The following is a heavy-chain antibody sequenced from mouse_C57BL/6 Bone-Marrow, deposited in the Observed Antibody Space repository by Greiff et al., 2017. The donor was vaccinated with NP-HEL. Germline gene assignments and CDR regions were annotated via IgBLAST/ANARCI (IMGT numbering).Heavy chain of an antibody. CDR3: ARGASYYFDY. CDR2: IYTGGGST. V-gene: IGHV1-63*01. D-gene: IGHD3-1*01. J-gene: IGHJ2*01. CDR1: GYTFTNYW. Sequence: QVQLQQSGADLVRPGTSVKMSCKASGYTFTNYWIGWARQRPGQGLEWVGDIYTGGGSTNYNEKFKGKATLTADKTSSTAYMQFSSLTSEDSAIYCCARGASYYFDYWGQGTTLTVSS.